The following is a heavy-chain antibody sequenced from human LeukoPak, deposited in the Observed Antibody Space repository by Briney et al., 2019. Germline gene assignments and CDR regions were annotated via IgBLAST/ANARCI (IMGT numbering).Heavy chain of an antibody. D-gene: IGHD3-10*01. V-gene: IGHV3-74*01. J-gene: IGHJ5*02. CDR3: ARDFLVRGVIITFHWFDP. CDR2: IYSDGSST. CDR1: GFTFSRYL. Sequence: GGSLRLSCAASGFTFSRYLMHWVPQAPGKGRVWVSRIYSDGSSTSYAHSVKGRFTISRDNAKNTLYLQMNSLRADDTAVYYCARDFLVRGVIITFHWFDPWGQGTLVTVSS.